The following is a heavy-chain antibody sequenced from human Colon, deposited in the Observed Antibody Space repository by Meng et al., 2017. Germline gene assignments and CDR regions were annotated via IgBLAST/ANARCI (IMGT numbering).Heavy chain of an antibody. Sequence: VQLQQVGAGLLKPSETLSLACPVSGGSFSGYYWSWIRQPPGKGLEWIGEINHSGSTNYNPSLKSRVTISVDTSKNQFSLKLSSVTAADTAVYYCARSPGWWYFDLWGRGTLVTVSS. CDR3: ARSPGWWYFDL. CDR2: INHSGST. CDR1: GGSFSGYY. D-gene: IGHD1-1*01. J-gene: IGHJ2*01. V-gene: IGHV4-34*01.